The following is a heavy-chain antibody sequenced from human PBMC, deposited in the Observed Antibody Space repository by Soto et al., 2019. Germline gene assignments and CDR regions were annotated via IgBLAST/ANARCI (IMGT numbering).Heavy chain of an antibody. CDR2: IIPIFGTA. CDR3: ARDEFRGPHRPDTDYYYGMDV. Sequence: QVQLVQSGAEVKKPGSSVKVSCKASGGTFSSYAISWVRQAPGQGLEWMGGIIPIFGTANYAQKFQGRVTITADESTSTAYMELSSLRSEDTAVYYCARDEFRGPHRPDTDYYYGMDVWGQGTTVTVSS. D-gene: IGHD3-10*01. J-gene: IGHJ6*02. CDR1: GGTFSSYA. V-gene: IGHV1-69*01.